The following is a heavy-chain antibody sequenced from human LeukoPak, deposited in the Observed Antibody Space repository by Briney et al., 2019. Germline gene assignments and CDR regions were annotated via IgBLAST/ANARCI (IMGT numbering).Heavy chain of an antibody. Sequence: GGSLRLSCAASGFTFSSYGMHWVRQAPGKGLEWVAVISYDGSNKYYADSVKGRFTISRDNSKNTLYLQMNSLRAEDTAVYYCAKDIYYGSGSYYKRRLVDYWGQGTLVTVSS. J-gene: IGHJ4*02. V-gene: IGHV3-30*18. CDR1: GFTFSSYG. CDR2: ISYDGSNK. D-gene: IGHD3-10*01. CDR3: AKDIYYGSGSYYKRRLVDY.